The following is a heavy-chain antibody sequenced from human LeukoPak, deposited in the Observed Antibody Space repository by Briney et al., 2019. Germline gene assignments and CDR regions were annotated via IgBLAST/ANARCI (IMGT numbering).Heavy chain of an antibody. Sequence: PGASLRLSCAASGFTFSSNGMSWVRQAPGKGLEWVSSISGGGGSTYYADSVKGRFTISRDNSKNTLYLQMNSLRVEDTAVYYCARDIWGSSGTVKDWGQGTLVTVPS. CDR2: ISGGGGST. J-gene: IGHJ4*02. V-gene: IGHV3-23*01. CDR1: GFTFSSNG. CDR3: ARDIWGSSGTVKD. D-gene: IGHD3-16*01.